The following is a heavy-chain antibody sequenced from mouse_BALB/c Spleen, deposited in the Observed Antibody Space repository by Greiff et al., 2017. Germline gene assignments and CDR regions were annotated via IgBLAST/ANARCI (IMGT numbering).Heavy chain of an antibody. CDR1: GFSLTSYG. V-gene: IGHV2-9*02. J-gene: IGHJ3*01. CDR2: IWAGGST. Sequence: VKLQESGPGLVAPSQSLSITCTVSGFSLTSYGVHWVRQPPGKGLEWLGVIWAGGSTNYNSALMSRLSISKDNSKSQVFLKMNSLQTDDTAMYYCAREGGPGWFAYWGQGTLVTVSA. CDR3: AREGGPGWFAY.